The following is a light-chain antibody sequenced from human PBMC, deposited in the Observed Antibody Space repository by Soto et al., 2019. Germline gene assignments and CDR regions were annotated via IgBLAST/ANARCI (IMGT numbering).Light chain of an antibody. CDR2: DAS. Sequence: DIQMTQSPSSLSASVGNRVTITCRASQSISTYLNWYRKKPGKAPNLLIYDASRLQSGVPSRFSGSGGGTDFTLSISSVQPEDFATYFCQQSYMDPITFGQGTQLEI. J-gene: IGKJ5*01. CDR1: QSISTY. V-gene: IGKV1-39*01. CDR3: QQSYMDPIT.